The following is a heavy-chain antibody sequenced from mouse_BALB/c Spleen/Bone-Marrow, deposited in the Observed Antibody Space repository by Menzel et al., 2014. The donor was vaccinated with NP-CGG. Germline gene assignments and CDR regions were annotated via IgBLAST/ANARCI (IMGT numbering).Heavy chain of an antibody. V-gene: IGHV1-18*01. CDR3: AIVLWYY. D-gene: IGHD1-1*02. CDR2: INPNNGGT. Sequence: EVLLQQSGPELVMPGASVQISCKTSGYTFTDYTIYWVKQSHGKSLEWIGRINPNNGGTNYNQKFKDKATLTLDKSSSTAYMELRSLTSEDSAVYYCAIVLWYYWGQGTTLPVSS. J-gene: IGHJ2*01. CDR1: GYTFTDYT.